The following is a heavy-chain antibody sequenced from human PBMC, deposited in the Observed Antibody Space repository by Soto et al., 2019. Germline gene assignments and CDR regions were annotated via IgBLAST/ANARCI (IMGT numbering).Heavy chain of an antibody. CDR1: GFTFSSYA. D-gene: IGHD6-19*01. CDR2: ISYDGSNK. CDR3: ARDGAPDSSGFDY. V-gene: IGHV3-30-3*01. Sequence: PGGSLRLSCAASGFTFSSYAMHWVRQAPGKGLEWVAVISYDGSNKYYADSVKGRFTISRDNSKNTLYLQMNSLRAEDTAVYYCARDGAPDSSGFDYWGQGTLVTVSS. J-gene: IGHJ4*02.